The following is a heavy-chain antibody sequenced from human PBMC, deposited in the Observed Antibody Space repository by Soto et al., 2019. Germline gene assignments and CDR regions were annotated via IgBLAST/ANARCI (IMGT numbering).Heavy chain of an antibody. Sequence: QLQLQESGPGLVKPSETLSLTCTVSGGSISSSSYYWGWIRQPPGKGLEWVGSIYYSGNTYYNPSIKSRVTISVDTSKNQFSLKLSSVTAADTAVYYCARHSFSGEAEYFQHWGQGTLVTVSS. CDR2: IYYSGNT. J-gene: IGHJ1*01. CDR1: GGSISSSSYY. CDR3: ARHSFSGEAEYFQH. D-gene: IGHD7-27*01. V-gene: IGHV4-39*01.